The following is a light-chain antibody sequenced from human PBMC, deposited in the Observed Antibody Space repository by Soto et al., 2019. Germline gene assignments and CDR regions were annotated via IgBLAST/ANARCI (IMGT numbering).Light chain of an antibody. CDR3: QLYNSHPEA. Sequence: EMVVRQAPATLSLSPGEGATLACRSSQSVRRKLAWYQQKPGQAPRLLIYGASTRATGIPARFSGSGSWAEFTLGISSLQPEDFAALSRQLYNSHPEALGQGTKVDIK. CDR1: QSVRRK. J-gene: IGKJ1*01. CDR2: GAS. V-gene: IGKV3D-15*01.